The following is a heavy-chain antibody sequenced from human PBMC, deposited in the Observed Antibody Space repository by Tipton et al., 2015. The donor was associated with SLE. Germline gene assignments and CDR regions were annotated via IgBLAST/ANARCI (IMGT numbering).Heavy chain of an antibody. J-gene: IGHJ4*02. CDR3: ARDLRITMVRGRRDLGY. CDR2: IGTTDDT. CDR1: GFTFRSYD. D-gene: IGHD3-10*01. Sequence: SLRLSCVASGFTFRSYDMHWVRSTGKGLEWVSAIGTTDDTYYADSVKGRFTISRDDAKNSLYLQMNSLRAEDTAVYYCARDLRITMVRGRRDLGYWGQGTLVTVSS. V-gene: IGHV3-13*01.